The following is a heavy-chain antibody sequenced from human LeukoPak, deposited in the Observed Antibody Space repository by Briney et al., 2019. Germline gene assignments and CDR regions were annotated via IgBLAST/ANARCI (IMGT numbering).Heavy chain of an antibody. CDR1: GGSLSGYY. Sequence: SETLSLTCAVYGGSLSGYYWSWIRQPPGKGLEWIGEINHSGSTNYNPSLKSRVTISVDTSKNQFSLKLSSVTAADTAVYYCASIPYCSSTSCYVFDYWGQGTLVTVSS. CDR2: INHSGST. V-gene: IGHV4-34*01. CDR3: ASIPYCSSTSCYVFDY. J-gene: IGHJ4*02. D-gene: IGHD2-2*01.